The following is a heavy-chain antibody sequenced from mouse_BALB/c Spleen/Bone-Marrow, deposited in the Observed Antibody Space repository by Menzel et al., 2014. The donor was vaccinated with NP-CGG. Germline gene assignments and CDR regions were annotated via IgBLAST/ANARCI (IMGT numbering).Heavy chain of an antibody. V-gene: IGHV1S41*01. CDR3: ARSYYGRAMVY. CDR1: GYTFTSYW. D-gene: IGHD1-1*01. J-gene: IGHJ4*01. Sequence: DLVKPGASVKLSCKASGYTFTSYWINWIKQRPGQGLEWIGRIAPGSGSTYYDEMFKGKATLTVDTSSSTAYIQLSSLSSEDSAVYFCARSYYGRAMVYRGQGTPVTVPS. CDR2: IAPGSGST.